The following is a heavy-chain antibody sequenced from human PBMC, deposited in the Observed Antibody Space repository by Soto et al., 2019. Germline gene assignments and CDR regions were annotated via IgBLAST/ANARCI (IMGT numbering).Heavy chain of an antibody. CDR3: AKGGYCYGTSCEWWYFDL. J-gene: IGHJ2*01. D-gene: IGHD2-2*01. CDR1: GFTFNSYT. CDR2: INNSGGRT. Sequence: GGSLRLSCAASGFTFNSYTMTWVRQAPGKGLEWVSTINNSGGRTYHADSGKGRFTISRDNSKNTLYLQMNSLRAEDTAVYYCAKGGYCYGTSCEWWYFDLWGRGTLVTVSS. V-gene: IGHV3-23*01.